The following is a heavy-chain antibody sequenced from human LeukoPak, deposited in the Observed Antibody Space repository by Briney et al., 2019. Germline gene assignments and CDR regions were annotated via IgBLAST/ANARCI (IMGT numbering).Heavy chain of an antibody. CDR2: ISSSSSYI. D-gene: IGHD2-2*01. CDR1: GFTFSSYS. Sequence: PGGSLRLSCAASGFTFSSYSMNWVRQAPGKGLEWVSSISSSSSYIYYADSVKGRFTISRDNAKNSLYLQMNSLRAEDTAVYYCARGDCSSTSCKYNWFDPWGQGTLVTVSS. V-gene: IGHV3-21*01. J-gene: IGHJ5*02. CDR3: ARGDCSSTSCKYNWFDP.